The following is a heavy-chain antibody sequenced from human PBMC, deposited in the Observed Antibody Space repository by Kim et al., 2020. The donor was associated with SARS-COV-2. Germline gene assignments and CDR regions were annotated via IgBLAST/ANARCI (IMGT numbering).Heavy chain of an antibody. V-gene: IGHV3-30*18. D-gene: IGHD5-12*01. Sequence: GGSLRLSCAASGFTFSSYGMHWVRQAPGKGLELVAVIAHNEKDKYYIESVRGRFTISRDNSKNTLFLQMNSLRPEDTAMYYCAKDRGNRFYDYWGQGTLVTVSS. CDR3: AKDRGNRFYDY. CDR1: GFTFSSYG. J-gene: IGHJ4*02. CDR2: IAHNEKDK.